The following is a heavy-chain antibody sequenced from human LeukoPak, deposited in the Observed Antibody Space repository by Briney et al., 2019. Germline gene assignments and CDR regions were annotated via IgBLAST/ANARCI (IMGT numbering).Heavy chain of an antibody. CDR3: ARAYGDYVYYFDY. Sequence: GGSLRLSCAASGFTFSSYWMSWVRQAPGKGLEWVANIKPDGSDKYYVDSVKGRFTISRDNAKNSLYLQMNSLRAEDTAVYYCARAYGDYVYYFDYWGQGTLVTVSS. V-gene: IGHV3-7*01. CDR2: IKPDGSDK. CDR1: GFTFSSYW. J-gene: IGHJ4*02. D-gene: IGHD4-17*01.